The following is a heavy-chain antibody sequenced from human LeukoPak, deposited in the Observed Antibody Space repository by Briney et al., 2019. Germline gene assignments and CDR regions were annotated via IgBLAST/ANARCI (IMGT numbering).Heavy chain of an antibody. V-gene: IGHV4-34*01. CDR2: INHSGST. CDR3: ARVTTRLAAADRRSGFNY. J-gene: IGHJ4*02. CDR1: GGSFSGYY. Sequence: SETLSLTCAVYGGSFSGYYWSWIRQPPGKGLEWIGEINHSGSTNYNPSLKSRVTISVDTSKNQFSLKLSSVTAADTAVYYCARVTTRLAAADRRSGFNYWGQGTLVTVSS. D-gene: IGHD6-13*01.